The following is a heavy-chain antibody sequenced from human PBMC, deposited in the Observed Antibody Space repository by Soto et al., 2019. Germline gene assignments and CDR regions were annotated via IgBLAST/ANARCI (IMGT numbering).Heavy chain of an antibody. CDR2: IFYSGST. J-gene: IGHJ3*02. V-gene: IGHV4-39*01. CDR3: ARRKPDDAFDI. Sequence: QLQLQESGPGLVKSSETLSLTCTVSGGSVSSSSYYWGWIRQPPGKGLEWIGTIFYSGSTYYNPSLKSRVTISLDTSRNQFSLKLSSVTAADTAIYYCARRKPDDAFDILGQGTMVTVSS. CDR1: GGSVSSSSYY.